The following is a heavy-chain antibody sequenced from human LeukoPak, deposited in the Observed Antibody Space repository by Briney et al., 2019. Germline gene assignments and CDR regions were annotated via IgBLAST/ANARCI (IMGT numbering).Heavy chain of an antibody. Sequence: GGSLRLSCAASGFTFSSYSMNWVRQAPGKGLEWVSSISSSSSCIYYADSVKGRFTISRDNAKNSLYLQMNSLRAEDTAVYYCARDQVVVAATKYYYYYYYMDVWGKGTTVTVSS. CDR3: ARDQVVVAATKYYYYYYYMDV. V-gene: IGHV3-21*01. CDR1: GFTFSSYS. CDR2: ISSSSSCI. D-gene: IGHD2-15*01. J-gene: IGHJ6*03.